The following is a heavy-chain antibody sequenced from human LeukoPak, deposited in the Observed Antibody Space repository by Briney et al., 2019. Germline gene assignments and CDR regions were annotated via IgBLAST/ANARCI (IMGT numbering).Heavy chain of an antibody. CDR3: ARADGFYYGSGSYGGHAFDI. CDR1: GGSISSSNW. D-gene: IGHD3-10*01. Sequence: SGTLSLTCAVSGGSISSSNWWSWVRQPPGKGLEWIGEIYHSGSTNYNPSLKSRVTISVDKSKNQFSLKLSSVTAADTAVYYCARADGFYYGSGSYGGHAFDIWGQGTMVTVSS. CDR2: IYHSGST. V-gene: IGHV4-4*02. J-gene: IGHJ3*02.